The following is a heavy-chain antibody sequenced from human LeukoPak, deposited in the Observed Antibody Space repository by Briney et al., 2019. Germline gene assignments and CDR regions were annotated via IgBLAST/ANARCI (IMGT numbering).Heavy chain of an antibody. CDR1: GITLSNYG. J-gene: IGHJ4*02. V-gene: IGHV3-23*01. CDR2: ISGSGGST. CDR3: AKRGVVIRVILVGFHKEAYYFDS. D-gene: IGHD2/OR15-2a*01. Sequence: GGSLRLSCAVSGITLSNYGMSWVRQAPGKGLEWVAGISGSGGSTNHAGSVKGRFTISRDNPKNTLFLQMNSLRAEDTAVYFCAKRGVVIRVILVGFHKEAYYFDSWGQGALVTVSS.